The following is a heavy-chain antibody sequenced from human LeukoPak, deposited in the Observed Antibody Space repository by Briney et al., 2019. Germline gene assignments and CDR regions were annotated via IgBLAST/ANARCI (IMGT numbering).Heavy chain of an antibody. J-gene: IGHJ6*02. CDR2: IYYSGST. V-gene: IGHV4-59*01. Sequence: PSETLSLTCTVSGGSISSYYWSWIRQPPGKGLEWIGYIYYSGSTNYNPSLKSRVTISVDTSKNQSSLKLSSVTAADTAVYYCARDRADYDYYYGMDVWGQGTTVTVSS. CDR1: GGSISSYY. CDR3: ARDRADYDYYYGMDV.